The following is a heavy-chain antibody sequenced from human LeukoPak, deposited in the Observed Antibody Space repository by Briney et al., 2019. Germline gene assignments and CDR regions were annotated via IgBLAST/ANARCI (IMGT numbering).Heavy chain of an antibody. CDR1: GYSISSGYY. Sequence: SETLSLTCTVSGYSISSGYYWGWIRQPPGKGLGWIGSIYHSGSTYYNPSLKSRVTISVDTSKNQFSLKLSSVAAADTAVYYCARCGMEGSLFDYWGQGTLVTVSS. CDR2: IYHSGST. D-gene: IGHD1-26*01. V-gene: IGHV4-38-2*02. J-gene: IGHJ4*02. CDR3: ARCGMEGSLFDY.